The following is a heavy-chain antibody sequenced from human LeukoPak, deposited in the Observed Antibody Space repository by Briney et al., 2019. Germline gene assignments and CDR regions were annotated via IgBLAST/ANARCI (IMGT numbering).Heavy chain of an antibody. V-gene: IGHV4-31*03. CDR2: IYYSGST. CDR1: GGSISSGVYY. CDR3: ARDFCSGGSCYFDY. D-gene: IGHD2-15*01. J-gene: IGHJ4*02. Sequence: SETLSLTCTVSGGSISSGVYYWSWIRQHPGKGLEWIGYIYYSGSTYYNPSLRSRVTISVDTSKNQLSLKLSSVTAADTAVYYCARDFCSGGSCYFDYWGQGTLVTVSS.